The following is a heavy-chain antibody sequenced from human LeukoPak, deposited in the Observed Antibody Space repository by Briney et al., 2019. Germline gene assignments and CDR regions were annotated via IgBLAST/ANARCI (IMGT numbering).Heavy chain of an antibody. CDR2: ISSSGSTI. CDR3: ARSGTAMTP. CDR1: GFTFSSNE. D-gene: IGHD2-2*01. V-gene: IGHV3-48*03. Sequence: PGGSLRLSCAASGFTFSSNEMNWVRQAPGKGLEWVSYISSSGSTIYYADSVKGRFTISRDNAKNSLYLQMNSLRAGDTAVYYCARSGTAMTPWGQGTLVTVSS. J-gene: IGHJ4*02.